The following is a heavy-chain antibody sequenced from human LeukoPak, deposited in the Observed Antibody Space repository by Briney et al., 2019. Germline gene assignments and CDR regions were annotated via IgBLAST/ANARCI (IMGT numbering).Heavy chain of an antibody. V-gene: IGHV1-2*02. Sequence: ASVKVSCKASGYTFAGYYIHWMRQAPGQGLEWMGWLNPYTGGTNYAQKFQGRVTITADESTSTAYMELSSLRSEDTAVYYCARKKGDNAFDIWGQGTMVTVSS. D-gene: IGHD3-16*01. CDR2: LNPYTGGT. CDR3: ARKKGDNAFDI. J-gene: IGHJ3*02. CDR1: GYTFAGYY.